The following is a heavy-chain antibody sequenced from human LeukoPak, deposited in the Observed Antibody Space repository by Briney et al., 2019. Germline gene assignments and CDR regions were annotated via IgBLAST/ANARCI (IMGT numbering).Heavy chain of an antibody. CDR3: ARDFGSSSWPNLFSG. V-gene: IGHV1-2*02. Sequence: ASVKVSCKASGYTFTGYYMHWVRQAPGQGLKWMGWINPNSGGTNYAQKFQGRVTMTRDTSISTAYMELSRLRSDDTAVYYCARDFGSSSWPNLFSGWGQGTLVTVSS. J-gene: IGHJ4*02. CDR1: GYTFTGYY. CDR2: INPNSGGT. D-gene: IGHD6-13*01.